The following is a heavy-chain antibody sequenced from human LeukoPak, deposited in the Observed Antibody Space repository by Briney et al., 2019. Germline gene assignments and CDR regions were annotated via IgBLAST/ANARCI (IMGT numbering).Heavy chain of an antibody. V-gene: IGHV3-7*05. J-gene: IGHJ4*02. CDR2: IEQDGSDK. CDR1: GFTFSSYW. CDR3: ARCVAAIDY. D-gene: IGHD5-18*01. Sequence: GGSLRLSCAASGFTFSSYWMTWVRQAPGKGLEWVANIEQDGSDKAYVDSVKGRFTISRDNAKNSLYLQMNSLRAEDTAVYYCARCVAAIDYWGQGTLVTVSS.